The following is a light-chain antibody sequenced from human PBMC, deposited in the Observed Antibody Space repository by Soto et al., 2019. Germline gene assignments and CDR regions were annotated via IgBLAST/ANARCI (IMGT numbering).Light chain of an antibody. CDR2: GAS. V-gene: IGKV3-20*01. Sequence: IVLTQSPGTLSLSPGERPTLSCQASQSVSSSYLAWYKQKPGQAPRLLIYGASSRATGIPDRCSGSGSGTEFTLTISRLEPEDFEVYYCQQYGSSSWTFGQGTKVDIK. CDR1: QSVSSSY. CDR3: QQYGSSSWT. J-gene: IGKJ1*01.